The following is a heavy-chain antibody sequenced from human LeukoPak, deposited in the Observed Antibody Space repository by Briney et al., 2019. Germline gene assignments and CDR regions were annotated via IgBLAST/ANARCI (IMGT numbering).Heavy chain of an antibody. D-gene: IGHD3-10*01. V-gene: IGHV1-69*13. Sequence: PGASVKVSCKASGGTFSSYAISWVRQAPGQGLEWMGGIIPIFGTANYAQKFQGRVTITADESTSTAYMELSSLRSEDTAVYYCARDSGNYHYDMDVWGQGTTVIVSS. J-gene: IGHJ6*02. CDR3: ARDSGNYHYDMDV. CDR1: GGTFSSYA. CDR2: IIPIFGTA.